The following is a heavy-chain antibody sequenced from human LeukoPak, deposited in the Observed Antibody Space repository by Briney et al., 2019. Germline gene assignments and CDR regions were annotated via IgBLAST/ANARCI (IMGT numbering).Heavy chain of an antibody. V-gene: IGHV4-34*01. J-gene: IGHJ6*03. CDR1: GGSFSVYY. D-gene: IGHD2-8*01. Sequence: PSETLSLTCAVYGGSFSVYYWSWIRQPPGKGLEWIGEINHSGSTNYNPSLKSRVTISVDTSKNQFSLKLSSVTAADTAVYYCARGTRPWRPAGYCTNGVCPNYYYYYYMDVWGKGTTVTVSS. CDR3: ARGTRPWRPAGYCTNGVCPNYYYYYYMDV. CDR2: INHSGST.